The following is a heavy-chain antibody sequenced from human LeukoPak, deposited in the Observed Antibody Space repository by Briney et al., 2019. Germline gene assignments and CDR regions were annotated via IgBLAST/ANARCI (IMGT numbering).Heavy chain of an antibody. V-gene: IGHV3-11*06. CDR3: ARVGSGSYYFDY. Sequence: PGGSLRLSCAASGFRFSDFYMSWIRQTPGKGLEWISLISSSITYTNYADSVRGRFTISRDNSKSTLYLQMNSLRAEDTAVYYCARVGSGSYYFDYWGQGTLVTVSS. CDR2: ISSSITYT. J-gene: IGHJ4*02. CDR1: GFRFSDFY. D-gene: IGHD3-10*01.